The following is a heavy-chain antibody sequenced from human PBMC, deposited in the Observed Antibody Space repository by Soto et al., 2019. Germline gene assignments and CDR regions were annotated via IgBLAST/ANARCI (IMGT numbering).Heavy chain of an antibody. J-gene: IGHJ4*02. Sequence: EVQLVESGGGLVQPGGSLRLSCAASGFTFSSYEMNWVRQAPGKGLEWVSYISSSGSSIFYADSVKGRFTISRDNAKNSLYLHMNSLRGEDTAVYYCARIQSGGYWKFDTWGQGTLVTVSS. D-gene: IGHD1-26*01. V-gene: IGHV3-48*03. CDR2: ISSSGSSI. CDR3: ARIQSGGYWKFDT. CDR1: GFTFSSYE.